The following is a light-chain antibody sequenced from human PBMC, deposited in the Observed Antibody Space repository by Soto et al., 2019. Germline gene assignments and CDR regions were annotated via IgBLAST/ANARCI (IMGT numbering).Light chain of an antibody. CDR1: LNVNSY. V-gene: IGKV3-11*01. CDR3: QQYGGSPIT. Sequence: VLTQSPATLSLSPGERATLSCRASLNVNSYLAWYQQKPGQAPRLLIYDASNRAAGIPARFSGSGSGTDFTLTITRLEPEDFALYYCQQYGGSPITFGLGTRLEI. CDR2: DAS. J-gene: IGKJ5*01.